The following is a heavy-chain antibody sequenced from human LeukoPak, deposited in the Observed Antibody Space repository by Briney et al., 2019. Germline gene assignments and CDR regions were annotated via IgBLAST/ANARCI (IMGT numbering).Heavy chain of an antibody. CDR2: IIPIFGTA. D-gene: IGHD6-19*01. CDR3: ARRGHSSGWYYFDY. V-gene: IGHV1-69*06. Sequence: GSSVKVSCKASGGTFSSYAISWVRQAPGQGLEWMGGIIPIFGTANHAQKFQGRVTITADKSTSTAYMELSSLRSEDTAVYYCARRGHSSGWYYFDYWGQGTLVTVSS. J-gene: IGHJ4*02. CDR1: GGTFSSYA.